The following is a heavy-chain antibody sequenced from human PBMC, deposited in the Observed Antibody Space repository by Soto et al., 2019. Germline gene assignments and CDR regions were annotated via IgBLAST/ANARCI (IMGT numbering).Heavy chain of an antibody. CDR3: ASAPAPYGDLSYYYYYMDV. V-gene: IGHV1-3*01. CDR1: GYTFTSYA. D-gene: IGHD4-17*01. CDR2: INAGNGNT. Sequence: ASVKVSCKASGYTFTSYAMHWVRQAPGQRLEWMGWINAGNGNTKYSQKFQGRVTITRDTSASTAYMELSSLRSEDTAVYYCASAPAPYGDLSYYYYYMDVWGKGTTVTVSS. J-gene: IGHJ6*03.